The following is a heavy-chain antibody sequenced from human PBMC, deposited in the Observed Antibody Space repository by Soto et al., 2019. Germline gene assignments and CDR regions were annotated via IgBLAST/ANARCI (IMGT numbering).Heavy chain of an antibody. CDR3: ARGSVYRQLERRDAFDI. CDR2: MNPNSGNT. V-gene: IGHV1-8*02. D-gene: IGHD1-1*01. Sequence: ASVKVSCKASGYTFTSYDINWVRQATGQGLEWMGWMNPNSGNTGYAQKFQGRVTMTRNTSISTAYMELSSLRSEDTAVYYCARGSVYRQLERRDAFDIWGQGTMVTVSS. J-gene: IGHJ3*02. CDR1: GYTFTSYD.